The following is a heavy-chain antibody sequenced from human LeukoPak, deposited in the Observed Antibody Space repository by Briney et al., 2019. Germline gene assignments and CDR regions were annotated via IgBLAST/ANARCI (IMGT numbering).Heavy chain of an antibody. CDR1: GGSISSSNYY. CDR2: IYYSGST. CDR3: VRGIGVAGRMYKFYYYYYMDV. V-gene: IGHV4-39*07. J-gene: IGHJ6*03. D-gene: IGHD6-19*01. Sequence: SETLSLTCTVSGGSISSSNYYWGWIRQPPGKGLEWIGSIYYSGSTNYNPSLKSRVTISVDTSKNQFSLKLSSVTAADTAVYYCVRGIGVAGRMYKFYYYYYMDVWGRGTTVTVSS.